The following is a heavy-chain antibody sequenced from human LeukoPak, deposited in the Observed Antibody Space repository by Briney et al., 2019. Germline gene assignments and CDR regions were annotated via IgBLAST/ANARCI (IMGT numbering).Heavy chain of an antibody. V-gene: IGHV4-39*01. Sequence: SETLSLACTVSGGSISSSSYYWGWIRQPPGKGLEWIGSIYYSGSTYYNPSLKSRVTISVDTSKNQFSLKLSSVTAGDTAVYYCARQAAGTDYFGYWGQGTLVTVSS. CDR3: ARQAAGTDYFGY. J-gene: IGHJ4*02. D-gene: IGHD6-19*01. CDR1: GGSISSSSYY. CDR2: IYYSGST.